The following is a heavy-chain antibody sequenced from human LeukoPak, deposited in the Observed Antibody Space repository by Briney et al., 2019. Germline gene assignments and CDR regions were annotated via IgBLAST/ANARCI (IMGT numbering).Heavy chain of an antibody. J-gene: IGHJ5*02. D-gene: IGHD3-3*01. Sequence: SETLSLTCTVSGGSISSGGYYWSWIRQPPGKGLEWIGSIYYSGSTYYNPSLKSRVTISVDTSKNQFSLKLSSVTAADTAVYYCARSTYYDFWSGYQHNWFDPWGQGTLVTVSS. V-gene: IGHV4-39*01. CDR2: IYYSGST. CDR1: GGSISSGGYY. CDR3: ARSTYYDFWSGYQHNWFDP.